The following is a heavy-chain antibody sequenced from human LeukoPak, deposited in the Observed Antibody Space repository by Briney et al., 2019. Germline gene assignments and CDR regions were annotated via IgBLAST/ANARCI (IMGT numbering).Heavy chain of an antibody. D-gene: IGHD2-15*01. J-gene: IGHJ6*02. CDR1: GFTFSSYG. CDR2: ISYDGSNK. Sequence: GGSLRLSCAASGFTFSSYGLHWVRQAPGKGLEWVAVISYDGSNKYYADSVKGRFTVSRDNSKNTLYLQMNSLRAEDTAVYYCAKLGGTNSRDGMDVWGQGTTVTVSS. CDR3: AKLGGTNSRDGMDV. V-gene: IGHV3-30*18.